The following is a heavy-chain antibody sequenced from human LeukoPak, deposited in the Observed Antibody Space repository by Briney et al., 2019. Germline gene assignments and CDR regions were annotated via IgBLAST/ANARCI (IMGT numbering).Heavy chain of an antibody. D-gene: IGHD3-22*01. CDR3: ARLTLYYYDSTYYFDY. CDR2: IYSGGST. Sequence: PGGSLRLSCAAPGFTVSSNYMSWVRQAPGKGLEWVSVIYSGGSTYYADSVKGRFTISRDNSKNTLYLQMNSLRAEDAAVYYCARLTLYYYDSTYYFDYWGRGTLVTVSS. V-gene: IGHV3-53*01. J-gene: IGHJ4*02. CDR1: GFTVSSNY.